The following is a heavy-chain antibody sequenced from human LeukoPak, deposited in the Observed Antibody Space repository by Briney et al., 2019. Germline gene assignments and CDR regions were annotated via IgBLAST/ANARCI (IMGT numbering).Heavy chain of an antibody. Sequence: GGSLRLSCAASGFTFSSYAMHWVRQAPGKGLEWVSGISWNSGSIGYADSVKGRFTISRDNAKNSLYLQMNSLRAEDTALYYCAKDITYDSSGYQDYWGQGTLVTVSS. CDR1: GFTFSSYA. CDR2: ISWNSGSI. V-gene: IGHV3-9*01. J-gene: IGHJ4*02. CDR3: AKDITYDSSGYQDY. D-gene: IGHD3-22*01.